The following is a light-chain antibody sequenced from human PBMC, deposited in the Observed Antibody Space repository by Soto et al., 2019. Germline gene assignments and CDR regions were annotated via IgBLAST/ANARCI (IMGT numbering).Light chain of an antibody. CDR1: NSDIGSYSH. J-gene: IGLJ1*01. CDR2: EGS. Sequence: QSVLTQPASVSGSPGQSITISCTGTNSDIGSYSHVAWYQQFPGKTPKLIIYEGSKRPSGVSNRFSGSKSGNTASLTISGLQAEDEADYYCCSYAGSSTYVFGTGTKVTVL. V-gene: IGLV2-23*01. CDR3: CSYAGSSTYV.